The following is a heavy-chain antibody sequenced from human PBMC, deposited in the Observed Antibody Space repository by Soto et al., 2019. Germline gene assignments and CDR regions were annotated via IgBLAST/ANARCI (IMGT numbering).Heavy chain of an antibody. D-gene: IGHD3-10*01. CDR3: ARDFGWLDK. J-gene: IGHJ5*02. CDR2: IMPTLYTS. Sequence: QVQLVQSGAEVKKPGSSVRVSCKASGGTFSSFGISWVRQAPGQGLEWMGGIMPTLYTSHYAQKFQGRVSITADESTTTAYMDLSSLRSEDTAVYYCARDFGWLDKWGQGTLVTVSS. CDR1: GGTFSSFG. V-gene: IGHV1-69*12.